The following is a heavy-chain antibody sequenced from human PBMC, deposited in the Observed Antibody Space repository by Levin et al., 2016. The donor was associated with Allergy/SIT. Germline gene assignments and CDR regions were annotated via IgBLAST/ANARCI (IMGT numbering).Heavy chain of an antibody. D-gene: IGHD1-26*01. J-gene: IGHJ4*02. CDR3: ANTRGVGGITYEY. Sequence: SETLSLTCTVSGGFINSYYWSWIRQPAGKGLEWIGRIFTSGSSSYNPSLKSRVTMSVDTSKNQFSLKLTSVTVADTAVYYCANTRGVGGITYEYWGQGTLVTVSS. CDR2: IFTSGSS. V-gene: IGHV4-4*07. CDR1: GGFINSYY.